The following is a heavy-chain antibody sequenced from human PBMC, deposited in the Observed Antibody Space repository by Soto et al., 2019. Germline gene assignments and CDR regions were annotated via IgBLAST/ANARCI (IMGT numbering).Heavy chain of an antibody. J-gene: IGHJ5*02. CDR3: ARDLEPRSSGWYNWFDP. Sequence: GGSLRLSCAASGFTFSSYGMHWVRQAPGKGLEWVAVIWYDGSNKYYADSVKGRFTISRDNSKNTLYLQMGSLRAEDMAVYYCARDLEPRSSGWYNWFDPWGQGTLVTVSS. V-gene: IGHV3-33*01. D-gene: IGHD6-19*01. CDR2: IWYDGSNK. CDR1: GFTFSSYG.